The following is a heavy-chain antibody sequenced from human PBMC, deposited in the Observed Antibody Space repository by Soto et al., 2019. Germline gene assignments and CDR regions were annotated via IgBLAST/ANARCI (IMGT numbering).Heavy chain of an antibody. CDR2: IYWNDDE. J-gene: IGHJ3*01. CDR3: SPSRLLSGDAFDF. V-gene: IGHV2-5*01. Sequence: QITLKESGPALVKPTQTLTLTCTFSGFSLTTSGVGVGWIRQPPGKALEWLALIYWNDDERYSPSLRSRLTITKDTSKNQVVLTMTHMDAVEKATYYWSPSRLLSGDAFDFRGQGTMVTVSS. CDR1: GFSLTTSGVG.